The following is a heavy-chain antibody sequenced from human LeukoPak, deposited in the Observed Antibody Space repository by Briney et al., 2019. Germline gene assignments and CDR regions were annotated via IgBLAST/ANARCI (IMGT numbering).Heavy chain of an antibody. CDR3: AKVAKYYYGSETYYFFEH. Sequence: AGRSLRLSCAASGFTFTTYWMSWVCQAPGKGLEWVANIKQDGTEKYYVDSVKGRFTIPRDNAKNSPYLQMNSLRVEDTAVYYCAKVAKYYYGSETYYFFEHWGQGTPVTASS. V-gene: IGHV3-7*01. D-gene: IGHD3-10*01. CDR2: IKQDGTEK. CDR1: GFTFTTYW. J-gene: IGHJ4*02.